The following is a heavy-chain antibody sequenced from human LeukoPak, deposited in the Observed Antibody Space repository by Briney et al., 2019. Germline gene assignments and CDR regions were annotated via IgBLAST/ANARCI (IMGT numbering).Heavy chain of an antibody. J-gene: IGHJ3*02. CDR3: TKGTWGNPFDI. V-gene: IGHV3-9*03. CDR1: GFTFDDYA. CDR2: ISWNSDSI. Sequence: GGSLRLPCAASGFTFDDYAMHWVRQAPGKSLEWVSGISWNSDSIGYADSVKGRFTISRDNAKRSLYLQMNSLRTEDMALYYCTKGTWGNPFDIWGQGTMVTVSS. D-gene: IGHD1-14*01.